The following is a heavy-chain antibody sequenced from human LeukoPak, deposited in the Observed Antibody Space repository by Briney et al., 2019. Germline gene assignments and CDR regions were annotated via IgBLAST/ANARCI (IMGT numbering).Heavy chain of an antibody. V-gene: IGHV4-39*07. CDR1: GGSISTSNYY. CDR3: AKSNGYGLADI. J-gene: IGHJ3*02. CDR2: IFYSGST. D-gene: IGHD6-13*01. Sequence: NSSETLSLTCTVSGGSISTSNYYWGWIRQPPGKGLEWIGNIFYSGSTYYSPSLRSRVTISLDTSRNQFSLKLNSVTAADTAVYYCAKSNGYGLADIWGQGTVVTVSS.